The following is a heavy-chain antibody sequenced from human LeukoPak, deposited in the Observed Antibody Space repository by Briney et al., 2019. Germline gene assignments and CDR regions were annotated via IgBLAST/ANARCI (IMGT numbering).Heavy chain of an antibody. J-gene: IGHJ3*02. CDR3: ARDPRFGELAFDI. D-gene: IGHD3-10*01. CDR1: GGSISSGGYY. V-gene: IGHV4-31*03. Sequence: PSETLSLTCTVSGGSISSGGYYWSWIRQHPGKGLEWIGYIYYSGSTYYNPSLKSRVTISVDTSKNQFSLKLSSVTAADTAVYYCARDPRFGELAFDIWGQGTMVTVSS. CDR2: IYYSGST.